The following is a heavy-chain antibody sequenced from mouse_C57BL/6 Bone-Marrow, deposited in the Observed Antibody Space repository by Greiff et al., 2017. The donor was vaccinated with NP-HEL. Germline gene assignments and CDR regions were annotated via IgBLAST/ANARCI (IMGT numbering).Heavy chain of an antibody. CDR3: ARGLLWLRRRDYYAMGY. D-gene: IGHD2-2*01. CDR2: IHPNSGST. Sequence: VQLQQPGAELVKPGASVKLSCKASGYTFTSYWMHWVKQRPGQGLEWIGMIHPNSGSTNYNEKFKSKATLTVDKSSSTAYMQLSSLTSEDSAVYYCARGLLWLRRRDYYAMGYWGQGTSVTVSS. V-gene: IGHV1-64*01. J-gene: IGHJ4*01. CDR1: GYTFTSYW.